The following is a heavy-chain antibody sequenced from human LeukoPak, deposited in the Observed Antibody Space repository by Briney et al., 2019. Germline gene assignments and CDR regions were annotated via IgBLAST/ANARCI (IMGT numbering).Heavy chain of an antibody. V-gene: IGHV4-4*07. J-gene: IGHJ4*02. CDR3: ARSFSSWSPQSVVDY. D-gene: IGHD6-13*01. CDR2: IYTSGST. CDR1: GGSISSYY. Sequence: PSETLSLTCTVSGGSISSYYWSWIRQPAGKGLEWIGRIYTSGSTNYNPSLKSRVTMSVDTSKNQFSLKLSSVTAADTAVYYCARSFSSWSPQSVVDYWGQGTLVTVSS.